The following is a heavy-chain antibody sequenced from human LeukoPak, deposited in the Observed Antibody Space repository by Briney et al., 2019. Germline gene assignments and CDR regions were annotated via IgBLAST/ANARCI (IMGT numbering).Heavy chain of an antibody. CDR3: ARHGVAYYGSGSYPPSDY. CDR2: IYPGDSDT. Sequence: GESLQISCKGSGYSFTSYWIGWVRQMPGKGLEWMGIIYPGDSDTRYCPSFQGQVTISADKSISTAYLQWSSLKASDTAMYYCARHGVAYYGSGSYPPSDYWGQGTLVTVSS. CDR1: GYSFTSYW. D-gene: IGHD3-10*01. J-gene: IGHJ4*02. V-gene: IGHV5-51*01.